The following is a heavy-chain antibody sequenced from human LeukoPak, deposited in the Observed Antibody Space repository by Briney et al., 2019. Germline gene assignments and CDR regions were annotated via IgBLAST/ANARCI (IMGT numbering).Heavy chain of an antibody. CDR2: IWYDGSNK. CDR3: ARRAVAGMNWYFDL. CDR1: GFTFSSYG. D-gene: IGHD6-19*01. V-gene: IGHV3-33*01. Sequence: QPGRSLRLSCAASGFTFSSYGMHWVRQAPGKGLEWVAVIWYDGSNKYYADSVKGRFTISRDNSKNTLYLQMNSLRAEDTAVYYCARRAVAGMNWYFDLWGRGTLVTVSS. J-gene: IGHJ2*01.